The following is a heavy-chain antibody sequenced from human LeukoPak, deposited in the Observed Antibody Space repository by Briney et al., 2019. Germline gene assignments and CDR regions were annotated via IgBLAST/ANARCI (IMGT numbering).Heavy chain of an antibody. Sequence: ASVKVSCKASGHTFSGYYMHWVRQAPGQGLEWMGWINPNSGGTNYAQKFQGRVTMTRDTSISTAYMELSRLRSDDTAVYYCESSSYYGSPDYWGQGTLVTVSS. V-gene: IGHV1-2*02. CDR2: INPNSGGT. CDR1: GHTFSGYY. D-gene: IGHD3-10*01. J-gene: IGHJ4*02. CDR3: ESSSYYGSPDY.